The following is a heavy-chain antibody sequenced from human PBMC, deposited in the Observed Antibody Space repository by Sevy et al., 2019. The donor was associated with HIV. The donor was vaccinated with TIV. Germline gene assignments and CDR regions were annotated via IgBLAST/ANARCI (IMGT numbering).Heavy chain of an antibody. Sequence: SETLSLTCAVSGGSFSSGGYSWSWIRQPPGKGLEWIGYIYHSGSTHYNPSLKSRLTISVDRSKNQFSLNLSSVTAADTAVYYCARVATGTHHNNWFDPWGQGTLVTVSS. V-gene: IGHV4-30-2*01. D-gene: IGHD1-1*01. CDR1: GGSFSSGGYS. CDR2: IYHSGST. CDR3: ARVATGTHHNNWFDP. J-gene: IGHJ5*02.